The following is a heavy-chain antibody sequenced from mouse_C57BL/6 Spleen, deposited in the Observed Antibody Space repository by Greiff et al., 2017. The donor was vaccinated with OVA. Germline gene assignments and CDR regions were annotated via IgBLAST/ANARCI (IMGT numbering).Heavy chain of an antibody. CDR2: IHPNSGST. D-gene: IGHD4-1*01. V-gene: IGHV1-64*01. Sequence: QVQLQQPGAELVKPGASVKLSCKASGYTFTSYWMHWVKQRPGQGLEWIGMIHPNSGSTNYNEKFKGKATLTVDKSSSTAYMQLSSLTSEDSAVYYCARNSGMALFDYWGQGTTLTVSA. J-gene: IGHJ2*01. CDR1: GYTFTSYW. CDR3: ARNSGMALFDY.